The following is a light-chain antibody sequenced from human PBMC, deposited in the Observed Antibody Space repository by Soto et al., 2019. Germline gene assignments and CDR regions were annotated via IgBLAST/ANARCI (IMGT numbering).Light chain of an antibody. CDR1: SSNIAYNA. J-gene: IGLJ3*02. V-gene: IGLV1-36*01. CDR3: SVWDESLNGWV. Sequence: QAVLTQPPSVSDAPRQRVTISCSGSSSNIAYNAVNWYQQLPGKAPKLLIYSDDLLPSGVSDRFSDSKSGTSASLAISGLQSEDEGDYFCSVWDESLNGWVFGGGTKLTVL. CDR2: SDD.